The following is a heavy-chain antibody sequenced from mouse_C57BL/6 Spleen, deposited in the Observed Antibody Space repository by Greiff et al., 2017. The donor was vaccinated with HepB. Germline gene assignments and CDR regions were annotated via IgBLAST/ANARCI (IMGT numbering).Heavy chain of an antibody. CDR1: GYTFTSYD. V-gene: IGHV1-85*01. CDR3: ARDYDGGYWYFDV. CDR2: IYPRGSST. D-gene: IGHD1-1*02. J-gene: IGHJ1*03. Sequence: QVQLKESGPELVKPGASVKLSCKASGYTFTSYDINWVKQRPGQGLEWIGWIYPRGSSTKYNEKFKCKATLTVDTSSSTAYMELHSLTSEDSAVYFCARDYDGGYWYFDVWGTGTTVTVSS.